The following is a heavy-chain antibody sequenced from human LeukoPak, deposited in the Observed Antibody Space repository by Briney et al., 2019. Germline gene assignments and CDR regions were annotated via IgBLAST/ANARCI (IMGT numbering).Heavy chain of an antibody. CDR1: GGSISSSSYF. Sequence: PSETLSLTCTVSGGSISSSSYFWGWIRQPPGKGMEWIGNIYYSGTTYYNPSLKSRITMSIDTSKNQFSLRVSSVTAADTAVYDCARMTTVFTRIYWGQGTLVTVSS. J-gene: IGHJ4*02. CDR3: ARMTTVFTRIY. D-gene: IGHD4-11*01. V-gene: IGHV4-39*01. CDR2: IYYSGTT.